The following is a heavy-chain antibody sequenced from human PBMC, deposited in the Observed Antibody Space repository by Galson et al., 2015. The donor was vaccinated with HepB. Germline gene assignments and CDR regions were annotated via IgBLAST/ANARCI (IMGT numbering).Heavy chain of an antibody. D-gene: IGHD3-10*01. CDR2: INGANGNA. CDR3: ARDRERYDYASGSHPGAFDV. V-gene: IGHV1-3*01. CDR1: GYTFNIYA. Sequence: SVKVSCKASGYTFNIYALHWVRQAPGQRPEWMGWINGANGNAIYSQKFQARVTITRDTSGSTVYMELSSLRSEDTAIYYCARDRERYDYASGSHPGAFDVWGQGTMVAVSS. J-gene: IGHJ3*01.